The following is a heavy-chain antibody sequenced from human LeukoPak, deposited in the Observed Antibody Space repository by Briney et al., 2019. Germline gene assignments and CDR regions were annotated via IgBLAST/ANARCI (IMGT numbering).Heavy chain of an antibody. J-gene: IGHJ4*02. D-gene: IGHD4-17*01. Sequence: PSGTLSLTCAVSGGSISSSNWWSWVRQPPGKGLEWIGEIYHSGSTNYNPSLKSRVTISVDKSKNQFSLKLSSVTAAVTAVYYCSATVTTGGYYFDYWGQGTLVTVSS. V-gene: IGHV4-4*02. CDR3: SATVTTGGYYFDY. CDR2: IYHSGST. CDR1: GGSISSSNW.